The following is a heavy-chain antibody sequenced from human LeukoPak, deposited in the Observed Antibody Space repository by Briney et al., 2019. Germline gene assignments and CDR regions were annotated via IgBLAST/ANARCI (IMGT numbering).Heavy chain of an antibody. V-gene: IGHV6-1*01. CDR3: ARGKYTSFDN. Sequence: PSQTLSLTCAISGDSIFTNNVAWNWIRPSPWRGLEWLGRTYYRTKWSFDYAVSVKSRITINADTSKNQFSLQLSSVTPEDTAVYYCARGKYTSFDNWGQGTLVTVSS. CDR2: TYYRTKWSF. J-gene: IGHJ4*02. D-gene: IGHD6-6*01. CDR1: GDSIFTNNVA.